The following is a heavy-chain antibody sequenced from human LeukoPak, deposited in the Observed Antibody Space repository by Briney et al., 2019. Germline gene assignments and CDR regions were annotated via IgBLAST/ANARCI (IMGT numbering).Heavy chain of an antibody. CDR3: ARGGSYLGHCDY. V-gene: IGHV4-59*01. CDR2: IYYSGST. Sequence: SETLSLTCTVSGGSISSYYWSWIRQPPGKGLEWIGYIYYSGSTNYNPSLKSRVTISVDTSNNQFSLKLSSVTAADTAVYYCARGGSYLGHCDYWGQGTLVTVSS. D-gene: IGHD1-26*01. CDR1: GGSISSYY. J-gene: IGHJ4*02.